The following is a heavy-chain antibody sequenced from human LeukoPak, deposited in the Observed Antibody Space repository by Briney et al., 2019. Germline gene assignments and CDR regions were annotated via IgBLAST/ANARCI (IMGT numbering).Heavy chain of an antibody. Sequence: SETLSLTCTVSGESISGFYWNWIRQPPGKGLEWLGYIYYSGSTNYNPSLKSRVTISIDTSFNQFSLKLSSVTAADTAVYYCAGGGSGWDYYFDYWGQGTLVTVSS. CDR2: IYYSGST. CDR3: AGGGSGWDYYFDY. J-gene: IGHJ4*02. CDR1: GESISGFY. D-gene: IGHD6-19*01. V-gene: IGHV4-59*12.